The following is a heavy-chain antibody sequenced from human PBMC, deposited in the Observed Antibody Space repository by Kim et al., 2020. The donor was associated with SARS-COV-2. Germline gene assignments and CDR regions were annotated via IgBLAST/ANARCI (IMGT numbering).Heavy chain of an antibody. CDR1: GFTFSSYA. CDR2: ISGSGGST. D-gene: IGHD3-22*01. Sequence: GGSLRLSCAASGFTFSSYAMSWVRQAPGKGLEWVSAISGSGGSTYYADSVKGRFTISRDNSKNTLYLQMNSLRAEDTAVYYCAKDPREGYYDSSGPGGWFDPWAREPWSPSPQ. CDR3: AKDPREGYYDSSGPGGWFDP. J-gene: IGHJ5*02. V-gene: IGHV3-23*01.